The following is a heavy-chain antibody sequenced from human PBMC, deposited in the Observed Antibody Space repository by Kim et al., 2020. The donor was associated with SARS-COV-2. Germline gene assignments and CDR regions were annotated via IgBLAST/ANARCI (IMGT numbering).Heavy chain of an antibody. D-gene: IGHD1-1*01. CDR3: AKDLVPDGFLEVDY. Sequence: GGSLRLSRAASGFTFSTYTMSWVRQAPGKGLQWVSSIIGSGGTASYADSVKGRFTTSRDDSKNTLFLQMNSLRAEDTAIYYCAKDLVPDGFLEVDYWGQGTPVTVSS. J-gene: IGHJ4*02. V-gene: IGHV3-23*01. CDR1: GFTFSTYT. CDR2: IIGSGGTA.